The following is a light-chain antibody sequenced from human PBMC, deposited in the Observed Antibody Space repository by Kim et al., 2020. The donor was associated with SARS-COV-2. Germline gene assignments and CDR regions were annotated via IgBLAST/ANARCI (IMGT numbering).Light chain of an antibody. CDR2: DAS. J-gene: IGKJ4*01. CDR1: QSVSAY. Sequence: SLSPGERATLSCRASQSVSAYLAWYQQKPGQAPRLLIYDASNRATGIPARFSGSGSGTDFTLTISSLEPEDFALYYCHQRSNWPLTFGAGTKLEI. V-gene: IGKV3-11*01. CDR3: HQRSNWPLT.